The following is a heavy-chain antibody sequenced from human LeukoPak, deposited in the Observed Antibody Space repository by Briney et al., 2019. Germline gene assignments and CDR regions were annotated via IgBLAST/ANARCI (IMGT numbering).Heavy chain of an antibody. CDR2: ISSSSSTI. V-gene: IGHV3-48*04. CDR1: GFTFSSYS. Sequence: PGGSLRLSCAASGFTFSSYSMNWVRQAPGKGLEWVSYISSSSSTIYYADSVKGRFTISRDNAKNSLYLQMNSLRAEDTAVYYCARHMSAWVTDPPTRLDYWGQGTLVTVSS. D-gene: IGHD2-21*02. CDR3: ARHMSAWVTDPPTRLDY. J-gene: IGHJ4*02.